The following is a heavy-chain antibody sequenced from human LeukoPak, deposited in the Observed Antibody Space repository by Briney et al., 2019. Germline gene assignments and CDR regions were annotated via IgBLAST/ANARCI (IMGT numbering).Heavy chain of an antibody. J-gene: IGHJ4*02. Sequence: PGGSLRLSCAASGFTFNNAWMSWVRQAPGKGLEWVGRIKSKTAGGTTDYAAPVKGRFTISRDDSKNTLYLQMNSLKTEDTAVYYCTTDDAPRGGWSFDYWGQGTLVTVSS. D-gene: IGHD6-19*01. CDR2: IKSKTAGGTT. V-gene: IGHV3-15*01. CDR1: GFTFNNAW. CDR3: TTDDAPRGGWSFDY.